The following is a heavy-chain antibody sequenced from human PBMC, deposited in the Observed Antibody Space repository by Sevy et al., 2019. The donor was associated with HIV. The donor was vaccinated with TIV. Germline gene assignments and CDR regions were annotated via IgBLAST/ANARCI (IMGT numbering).Heavy chain of an antibody. CDR3: TKDSYGSWSYYNDYYYYGMDV. D-gene: IGHD3-10*01. V-gene: IGHV3-30*18. Sequence: GGSLRLSCAASGFTFSSYGMHWVRQAPGKGLERVAVISYDGSNKYYADSVKGRFTISRDNSKNTLYLQMNSLRAEDTAVYFCTKDSYGSWSYYNDYYYYGMDVWGQGTTVHVSS. J-gene: IGHJ6*02. CDR1: GFTFSSYG. CDR2: ISYDGSNK.